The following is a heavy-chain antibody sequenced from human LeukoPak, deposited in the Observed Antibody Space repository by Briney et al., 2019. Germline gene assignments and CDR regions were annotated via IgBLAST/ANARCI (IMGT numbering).Heavy chain of an antibody. CDR1: GGSISSGDYY. D-gene: IGHD6-13*01. CDR3: ARVSSPGIAAAYWYFDL. CDR2: IYYSGST. V-gene: IGHV4-61*08. J-gene: IGHJ2*01. Sequence: SETLSLTCTVSGGSISSGDYYWSWIRQPPGKGLEWIGYIYYSGSTNYNPSLKSRVTISVDTSKNQFSLKLSSVTAADTAVYYCARVSSPGIAAAYWYFDLWGRGTLVTVSS.